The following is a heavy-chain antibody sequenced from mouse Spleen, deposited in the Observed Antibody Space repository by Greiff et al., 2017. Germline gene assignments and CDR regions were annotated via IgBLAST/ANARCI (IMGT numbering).Heavy chain of an antibody. CDR2: ISSGSSTI. Sequence: EVHLVESGGGLVKPGGSLKLSCAASGFTFSDYGMHWVRQAPEKGLEWVAYISSGSSTIYYADTVKGRFTISRDNAKNTLFLQMTSLRSEDTAMYYCARRVVTTHDAMDYWGQGTSVTVSS. CDR3: ARRVVTTHDAMDY. D-gene: IGHD2-2*01. CDR1: GFTFSDYG. V-gene: IGHV5-17*01. J-gene: IGHJ4*01.